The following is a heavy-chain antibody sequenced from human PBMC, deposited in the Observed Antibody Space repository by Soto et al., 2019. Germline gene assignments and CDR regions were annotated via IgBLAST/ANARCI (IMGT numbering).Heavy chain of an antibody. CDR1: GFTFSHYG. CDR3: ARYSGKYQGPIDY. J-gene: IGHJ4*02. V-gene: IGHV3-30*03. D-gene: IGHD1-26*01. CDR2: ISYDGSNK. Sequence: QVQLVESGGGVVQPGRSLRLSCAASGFTFSHYGIHWVRQAPGKGLEWLAVISYDGSNKHYADSVKGRFTVSRDNSKNTLYLQMNCLSAEDTAVYFCARYSGKYQGPIDYWGQGTLVTVSS.